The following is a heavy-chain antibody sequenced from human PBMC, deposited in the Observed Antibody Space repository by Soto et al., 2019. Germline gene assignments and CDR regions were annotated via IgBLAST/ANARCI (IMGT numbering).Heavy chain of an antibody. D-gene: IGHD3-10*01. Sequence: QVQLQESGPRLVKPLQTLSLTCTVSGDSINSGDYYWSWIRQPPGRGLEWVGYSFYSGITDYNPSPRRRMTISMDTSKNQFSLRSNSVTAADTAVYFCARWSGVGVAGMDVWGQGTTVSVSS. CDR2: SFYSGIT. V-gene: IGHV4-30-4*01. CDR1: GDSINSGDYY. J-gene: IGHJ6*02. CDR3: ARWSGVGVAGMDV.